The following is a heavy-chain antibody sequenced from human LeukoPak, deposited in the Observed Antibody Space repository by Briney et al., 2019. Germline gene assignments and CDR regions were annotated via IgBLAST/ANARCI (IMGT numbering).Heavy chain of an antibody. CDR1: GFTFSSYW. CDR2: IKQDGSEK. D-gene: IGHD3-10*01. Sequence: GGSLRLSCAASGFTFSSYWMSWVRQAPGKGLEWVANIKQDGSEKYYVDSVKGRFTISRGNAKNSLYLQMNSLRAEDTAVYYCARDVTMVRGADRGFDYWGQGTLVTVSS. V-gene: IGHV3-7*01. CDR3: ARDVTMVRGADRGFDY. J-gene: IGHJ4*02.